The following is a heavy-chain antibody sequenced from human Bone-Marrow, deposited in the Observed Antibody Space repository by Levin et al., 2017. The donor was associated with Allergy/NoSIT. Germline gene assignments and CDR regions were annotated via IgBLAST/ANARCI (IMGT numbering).Heavy chain of an antibody. CDR1: GDSV. CDR2: IYNSETT. Sequence: RPSETLSLTCTVSGDSVWGWIRKPPGKRLEWVGNIYNSETTVYNPSLKSRVTISVDTSKKVLSLKMISVTAADTALYFCVRPRNHGFDIWGQGTMVTVSS. CDR3: VRPRNHGFDI. V-gene: IGHV4-59*05. D-gene: IGHD1-14*01. J-gene: IGHJ3*02.